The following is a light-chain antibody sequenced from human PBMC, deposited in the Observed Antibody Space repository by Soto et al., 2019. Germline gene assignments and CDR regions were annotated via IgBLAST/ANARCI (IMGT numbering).Light chain of an antibody. Sequence: EIVLTQSPATLSVSPGERATLSCRASQSVSILLAWYQQKPGQAPRLLILGATTRATGIPARFSGSGSGTEFTLTISILQSEDVVFYCCQYYNTRPRTFGQGTQVEIK. V-gene: IGKV3-15*01. CDR1: QSVSIL. CDR2: GAT. J-gene: IGKJ1*01. CDR3: QYYNTRPRT.